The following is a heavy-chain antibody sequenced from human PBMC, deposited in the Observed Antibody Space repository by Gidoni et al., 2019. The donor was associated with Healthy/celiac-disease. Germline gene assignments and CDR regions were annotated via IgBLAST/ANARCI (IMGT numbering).Heavy chain of an antibody. D-gene: IGHD2-2*01. V-gene: IGHV3-30-3*01. CDR3: ARGFTHKRYCSSTSCAFDY. CDR1: GFTFSSYA. J-gene: IGHJ4*02. Sequence: QVQLVESGGGVVQPGRSLRLSCAASGFTFSSYAMHWVRQAPGKGLEWVAVISYDGSNKYYADSVKGRFTISRDNSKNTLYLQMNSLRAEDTAVYYCARGFTHKRYCSSTSCAFDYWGQGTLVTVSS. CDR2: ISYDGSNK.